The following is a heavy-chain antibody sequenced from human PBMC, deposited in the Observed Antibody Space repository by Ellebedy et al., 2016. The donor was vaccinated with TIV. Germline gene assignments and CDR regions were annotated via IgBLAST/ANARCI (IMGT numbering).Heavy chain of an antibody. J-gene: IGHJ4*02. CDR2: ISSRSSTI. CDR1: GFTFSSYS. Sequence: GESLKISXAASGFTFSSYSMNWVRQAPGKGLEWLSYISSRSSTIYYADSVKGRLTISRDNAKNSLYLQMNSLRDEDTAVYYCARDLGSLVPAHFDYWGQGTLVTVSS. V-gene: IGHV3-48*02. CDR3: ARDLGSLVPAHFDY. D-gene: IGHD2-2*01.